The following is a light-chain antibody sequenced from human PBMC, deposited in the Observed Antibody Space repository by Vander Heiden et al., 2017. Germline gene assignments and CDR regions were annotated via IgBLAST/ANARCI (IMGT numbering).Light chain of an antibody. J-gene: IGKJ1*01. CDR2: WAS. V-gene: IGKV4-1*01. CDR1: QSVLSSFNRKNH. Sequence: DIVLTQSPDAWAVSLGERATINCKSSQSVLSSFNRKNHLAWFRQKPRQPPALLIFWASTRESGVPVRFSGSGSGTDFTLTISNLQAEDVAVYYCEQHSTKTFGQGTKVEIK. CDR3: EQHSTKT.